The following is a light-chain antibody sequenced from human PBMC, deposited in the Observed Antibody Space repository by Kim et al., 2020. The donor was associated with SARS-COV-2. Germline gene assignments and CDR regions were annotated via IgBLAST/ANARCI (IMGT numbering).Light chain of an antibody. CDR3: QQSYNTLHT. CDR1: QSSNSF. Sequence: DFQMTQSPSSLSASVGDRVTITCRASQSSNSFLNWYQQKPGEAPKLLIYAASTLQSGVPSRFSGSESGTDFTLTISSLQPEDFATYYCQQSYNTLHTFGQGTKLDI. CDR2: AAS. V-gene: IGKV1-39*01. J-gene: IGKJ2*01.